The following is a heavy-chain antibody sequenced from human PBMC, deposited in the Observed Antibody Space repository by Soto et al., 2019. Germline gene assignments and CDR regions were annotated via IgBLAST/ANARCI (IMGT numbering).Heavy chain of an antibody. Sequence: SETLSLTCAVSGGSISSSNWWSWVRQPPGKGLEWIGEIYHSGSTNYNPSLKSRVTISVDKSKNQFSLKLSSVTAADTAVYYCARALRLGYYYYGMDGWGQGTTVTVSS. CDR3: ARALRLGYYYYGMDG. D-gene: IGHD5-12*01. CDR1: GGSISSSNW. V-gene: IGHV4-4*02. J-gene: IGHJ6*02. CDR2: IYHSGST.